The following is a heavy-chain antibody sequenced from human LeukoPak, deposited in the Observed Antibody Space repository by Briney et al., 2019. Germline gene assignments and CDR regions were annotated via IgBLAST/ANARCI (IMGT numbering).Heavy chain of an antibody. J-gene: IGHJ4*02. Sequence: ASVKLSCKASGYIFTDYYIHWVRQAPGQGLEWMGWINPNTGGTNYVQKFQGRVTMTRDTSIRTAYMELNRLRSDDTAVYYCARSLVRRPADYWGQGTLVTVSS. CDR2: INPNTGGT. V-gene: IGHV1-2*02. CDR1: GYIFTDYY. D-gene: IGHD4/OR15-4a*01. CDR3: ARSLVRRPADY.